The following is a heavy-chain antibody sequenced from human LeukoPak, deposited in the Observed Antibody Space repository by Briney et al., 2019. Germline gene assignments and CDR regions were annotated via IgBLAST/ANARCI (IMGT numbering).Heavy chain of an antibody. CDR3: AELGITMIGGV. CDR2: ISSSGSTI. D-gene: IGHD3-10*02. J-gene: IGHJ6*04. CDR1: GFTFSSYE. V-gene: IGHV3-48*03. Sequence: GGSLRLSCEASGFTFSSYEINWVRQAPGNGLEWVSYISSSGSTIYYADSVKGRFTISRDNAKNSLYLQMNSLRAEDTAVYYCAELGITMIGGVWGKGTTVTISS.